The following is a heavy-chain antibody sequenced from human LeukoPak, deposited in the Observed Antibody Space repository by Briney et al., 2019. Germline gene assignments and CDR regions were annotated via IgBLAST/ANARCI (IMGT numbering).Heavy chain of an antibody. J-gene: IGHJ4*02. CDR2: LSGSGDTT. Sequence: GGSLRLSCAASGFAFRSFDMSWVRQAPGKGLEWVSSLSGSGDTTYYADSVKGRFTISRDNSKNTLYLQMNSLRAEDTAVYYCAKDEKVVVVAATGYWGQGTLVTVSS. CDR3: AKDEKVVVVAATGY. D-gene: IGHD2-15*01. V-gene: IGHV3-23*01. CDR1: GFAFRSFD.